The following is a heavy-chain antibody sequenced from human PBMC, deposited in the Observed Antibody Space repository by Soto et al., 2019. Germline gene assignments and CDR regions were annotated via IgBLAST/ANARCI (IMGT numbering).Heavy chain of an antibody. CDR3: AKSLKSCTATTCYSCMDV. V-gene: IGHV3-30*18. Sequence: GGSLRLSCAAAGFTFANFGMHWVRQAPGKGLEWVAVISYDGGSEFYADSVKGRFTISRNDPKNTLYLQMNSLRPEDTAVYFCAKSLKSCTATTCYSCMDVWGHGTTVTVSS. CDR1: GFTFANFG. J-gene: IGHJ6*02. CDR2: ISYDGGSE. D-gene: IGHD2-2*02.